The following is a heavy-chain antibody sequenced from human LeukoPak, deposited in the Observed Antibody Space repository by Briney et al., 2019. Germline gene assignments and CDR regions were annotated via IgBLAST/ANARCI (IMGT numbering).Heavy chain of an antibody. V-gene: IGHV3-30*18. CDR1: GFTFSSYG. CDR2: ISYDGSNK. D-gene: IGHD3-10*01. CDR3: AKDYYGSGSYYNDAQFFDY. J-gene: IGHJ4*02. Sequence: PGGSLRLSCAASGFTFSSYGMHWVRQAPGKGLEWVAVISYDGSNKYYADSVKGRFTISRDNSKNTLYLQMNSLRAEDTAVYYCAKDYYGSGSYYNDAQFFDYWGQGTLVTVSS.